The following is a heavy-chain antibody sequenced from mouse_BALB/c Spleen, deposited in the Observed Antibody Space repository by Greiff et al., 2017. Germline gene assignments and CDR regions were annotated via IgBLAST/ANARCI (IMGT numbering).Heavy chain of an antibody. D-gene: IGHD2-1*01. V-gene: IGHV1-80*01. CDR2: IYPGDGDT. J-gene: IGHJ3*01. Sequence: VQLQESGAELVRPGSSVKISCKASGYAFSSYWMNWVKQRPGQGLEWIGQIYPGDGDTNYNGKFKGKATLTADKSSSTAYMQLSSLTSEDSAVYFCARYYGNYLAWFAYWGQGTLVTVSA. CDR1: GYAFSSYW. CDR3: ARYYGNYLAWFAY.